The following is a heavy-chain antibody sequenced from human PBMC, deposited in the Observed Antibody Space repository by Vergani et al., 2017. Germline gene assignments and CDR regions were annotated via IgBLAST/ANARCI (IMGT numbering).Heavy chain of an antibody. V-gene: IGHV1-46*01. Sequence: QVQVVQSGAEVKKSGASVKVSCKTSGYTFSNYYMHWVRQAPGQGLEWMGIINPSGGHTNYAQKFQGRVTMTRDTSTSTVYMELSSLRSEDTAIYYCVRRGGLRITPDTDSWGQGTLVTVSS. D-gene: IGHD3-9*01. CDR2: INPSGGHT. CDR1: GYTFSNYY. CDR3: VRRGGLRITPDTDS. J-gene: IGHJ4*02.